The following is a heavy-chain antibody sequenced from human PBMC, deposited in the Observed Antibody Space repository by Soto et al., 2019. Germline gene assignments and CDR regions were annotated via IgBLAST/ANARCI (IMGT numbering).Heavy chain of an antibody. Sequence: SETLSLTCTVSGGSISSSSYYWGWIRQPPGKGLEWIGSIYYSGSTYYNPSLKGRVTISVDTAKNQFSLKLSSVTAADTALYYCARSRSPKYYYDSRDYWGQGTLVTVSS. CDR2: IYYSGST. V-gene: IGHV4-39*01. D-gene: IGHD3-22*01. CDR1: GGSISSSSYY. J-gene: IGHJ4*02. CDR3: ARSRSPKYYYDSRDY.